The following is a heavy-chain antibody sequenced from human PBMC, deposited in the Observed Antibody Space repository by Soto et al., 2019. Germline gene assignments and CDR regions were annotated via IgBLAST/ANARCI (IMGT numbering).Heavy chain of an antibody. CDR1: GFTFSSYA. D-gene: IGHD3-3*01. CDR3: AKSLLRFLEWGIGAFDI. Sequence: GGSLRLSCAASGFTFSSYAMSWVRQAPGKGLEWVSAISGSGGSTYYADSVKGRFTISRDNSKNTLYLQMNSLRAEDTAVYYCAKSLLRFLEWGIGAFDIWGQGTMVTVSS. J-gene: IGHJ3*02. CDR2: ISGSGGST. V-gene: IGHV3-23*01.